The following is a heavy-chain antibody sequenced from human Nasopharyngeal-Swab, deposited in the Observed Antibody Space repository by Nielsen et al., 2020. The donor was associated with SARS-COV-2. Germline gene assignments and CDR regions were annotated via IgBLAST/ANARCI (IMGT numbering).Heavy chain of an antibody. CDR1: GFTFSSYT. CDR2: ISSSSTYI. J-gene: IGHJ4*02. V-gene: IGHV3-21*01. Sequence: GESLKISCAASGFTFSSYTMNWVRQAPGKGLEWVSSISSSSTYIYYADSVKGRFTISRDNAKNSLSLQMSSLRAEDTAVYYCARDYCSSTSCYDYWGQGTLVTVSS. CDR3: ARDYCSSTSCYDY. D-gene: IGHD2-2*01.